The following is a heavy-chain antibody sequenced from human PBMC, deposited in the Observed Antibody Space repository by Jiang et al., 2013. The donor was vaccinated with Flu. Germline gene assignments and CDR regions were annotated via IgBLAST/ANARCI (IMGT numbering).Heavy chain of an antibody. CDR1: GGSISSPNW. Sequence: GSGLVKPSGTLSLTCAVSGGSISSPNWWSWVRQPPGKGLEWIGEIFHGGSTTYNPSLKSRVTISVDKSKNQFSLKLTSVTAADTAVYYCARGAILSDMTTVNFDSWGQGTLVTVSS. CDR2: IFHGGST. D-gene: IGHD4-11*01. V-gene: IGHV4-4*02. CDR3: ARGAILSDMTTVNFDS. J-gene: IGHJ4*02.